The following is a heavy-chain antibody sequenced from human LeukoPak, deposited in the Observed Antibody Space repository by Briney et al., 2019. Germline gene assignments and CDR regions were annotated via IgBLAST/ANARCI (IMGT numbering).Heavy chain of an antibody. J-gene: IGHJ5*02. D-gene: IGHD6-13*01. Sequence: GASVKVSCRASGGTFSSYAISWVRQAPGQGLEWMGRIIPILGIANYAQKFQGRVTITADKSTSTAYMELSSLRSEDTAVYYCARASIAAAGWWFDPWGQGTLVTVSS. CDR3: ARASIAAAGWWFDP. CDR1: GGTFSSYA. CDR2: IIPILGIA. V-gene: IGHV1-69*04.